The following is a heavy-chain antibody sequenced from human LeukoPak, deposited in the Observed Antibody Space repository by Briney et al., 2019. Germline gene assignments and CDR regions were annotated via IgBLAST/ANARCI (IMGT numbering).Heavy chain of an antibody. CDR3: AKDSSGYDPRFDY. CDR2: ISGSGGST. D-gene: IGHD5-12*01. CDR1: GFTFSSYA. V-gene: IGHV3-23*01. Sequence: GESLKISCAASGFTFSSYAMSWVRQAPGKGLEWVSAISGSGGSTYYADSVKGRFTISRDNSKNTLYLQMNSLRAEDTAVYYCAKDSSGYDPRFDYWGQGTLVTVSS. J-gene: IGHJ4*02.